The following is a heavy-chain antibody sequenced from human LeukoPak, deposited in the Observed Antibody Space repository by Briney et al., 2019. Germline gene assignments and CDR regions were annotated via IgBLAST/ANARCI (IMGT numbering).Heavy chain of an antibody. V-gene: IGHV3-30*02. CDR1: GFTFSSYG. J-gene: IGHJ4*02. D-gene: IGHD1-26*01. CDR3: AKVGAQLN. Sequence: GGSLRLSCAASGFTFSSYGMHWVRQAPGKGLEWVAFIRYDGSNKYYADSVKGRFTISRDNSKSTLYLQMSSLRSEDTAVYYCAKVGAQLNWGQGTLVTVSS. CDR2: IRYDGSNK.